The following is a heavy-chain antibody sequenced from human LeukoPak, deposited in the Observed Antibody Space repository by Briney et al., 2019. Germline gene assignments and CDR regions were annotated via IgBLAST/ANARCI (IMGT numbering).Heavy chain of an antibody. D-gene: IGHD5-18*01. CDR2: IRGSGGST. J-gene: IGHJ5*02. Sequence: GGSLRLSCAASGFTFSSYVMSWVRQAPGKGLEWVSAIRGSGGSTYYADSVKGRFTISRDNSKNTLYLRMNSLRAEDTAVYYCARVQGYSYGYWWFDPWGQGTLVTVSS. CDR3: ARVQGYSYGYWWFDP. V-gene: IGHV3-23*01. CDR1: GFTFSSYV.